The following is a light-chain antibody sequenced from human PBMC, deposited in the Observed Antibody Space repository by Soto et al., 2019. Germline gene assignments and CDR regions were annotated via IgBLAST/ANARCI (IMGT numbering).Light chain of an antibody. V-gene: IGKV3-15*01. CDR1: QSVNSN. J-gene: IGKJ1*01. Sequence: ETVMTQSPATLSVSPGERATLSCRASQSVNSNLAWYQQKLGQAPRVLSYGASTRATGIPDRFSGSGSGTEFILTISSLQSEDFALYYCQEYNTCPWTFGQGTKVEIK. CDR2: GAS. CDR3: QEYNTCPWT.